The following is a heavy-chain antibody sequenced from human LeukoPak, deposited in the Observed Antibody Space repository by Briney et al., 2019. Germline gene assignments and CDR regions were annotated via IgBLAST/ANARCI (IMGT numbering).Heavy chain of an antibody. D-gene: IGHD1-26*01. J-gene: IGHJ4*02. CDR2: INHSGST. CDR1: GGSFSGYY. CDR3: ARYRRGSYCFDY. Sequence: SETLSLTCAVYGGSFSGYYWSWIRQPPGKGLEWIGEINHSGSTNYNPSLKSRVTISVDTSKNQFSLKLSSVTAADTAVYYCARYRRGSYCFDYWGQGTLVTVSS. V-gene: IGHV4-34*01.